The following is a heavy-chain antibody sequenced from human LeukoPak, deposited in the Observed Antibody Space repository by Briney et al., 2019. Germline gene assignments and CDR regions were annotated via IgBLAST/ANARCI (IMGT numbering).Heavy chain of an antibody. Sequence: PSETLSLTCTVSGGSISGYYWGWIRQPPGKGLEWIGSIYYSGSTYYNPSLKSRVTISVDTSKNQFSLKLSSVTAADTAVYYCAREDYGDYGFGRWGQGTLVTVSS. D-gene: IGHD4-17*01. J-gene: IGHJ4*02. V-gene: IGHV4-39*07. CDR1: GGSISGYY. CDR3: AREDYGDYGFGR. CDR2: IYYSGST.